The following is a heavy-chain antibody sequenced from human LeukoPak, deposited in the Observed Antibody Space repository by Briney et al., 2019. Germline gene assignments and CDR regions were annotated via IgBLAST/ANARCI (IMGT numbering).Heavy chain of an antibody. V-gene: IGHV1-2*04. D-gene: IGHD2-15*01. CDR2: INPNSGGT. J-gene: IGHJ6*02. CDR1: GYTFTGYY. Sequence: ASVKVSCKASGYTFTGYYMHWVRQAPGQGLEWMGWINPNSGGTNYAQKFQGWVTMTRDTSISTAYMELSRLRSDDTAAYYCARDLGSSWPCYYYGMDVWGQGTTVTVSS. CDR3: ARDLGSSWPCYYYGMDV.